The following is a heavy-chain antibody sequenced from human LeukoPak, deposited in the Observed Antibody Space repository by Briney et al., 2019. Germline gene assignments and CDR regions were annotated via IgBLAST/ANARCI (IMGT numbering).Heavy chain of an antibody. Sequence: SETLSLTCTVSGGSISSYYWSWIRQPPGKGLEWIGYIYYSGSTNYNPSLKSRVTISVDTSKNQFSLKLSSVTAADTAVYYCARSSYDFWSGNNQAGFDPWGQGTLVTVSS. CDR2: IYYSGST. J-gene: IGHJ5*02. D-gene: IGHD3-3*01. CDR3: ARSSYDFWSGNNQAGFDP. V-gene: IGHV4-59*08. CDR1: GGSISSYY.